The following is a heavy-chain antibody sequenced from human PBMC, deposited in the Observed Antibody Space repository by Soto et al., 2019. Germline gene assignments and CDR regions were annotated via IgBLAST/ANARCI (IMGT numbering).Heavy chain of an antibody. D-gene: IGHD6-13*01. CDR2: IYYSGST. Sequence: QVQLQESGPGLVKPSQTLSLTCTVSGVSISSGSYYWSWIRQHPGKGLQWIGNIYYSGSTNYNPFLKSRIIISLDTSKNQFSLKLSSVTAADTAVYFCARYRISGSWSKFDYWGQGTLVTVSS. CDR3: ARYRISGSWSKFDY. V-gene: IGHV4-31*03. CDR1: GVSISSGSYY. J-gene: IGHJ4*02.